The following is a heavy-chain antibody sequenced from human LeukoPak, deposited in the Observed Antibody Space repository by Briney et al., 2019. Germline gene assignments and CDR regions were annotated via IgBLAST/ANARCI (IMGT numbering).Heavy chain of an antibody. J-gene: IGHJ4*02. CDR1: GFTFSSYA. Sequence: GRSLRLSCAASGFTFSSYAMHWVRQAPGKGLEWVAVISYDGSNKYYADSVKGRFTISRDNSKNTLYLQMNSLRAEDTAVYYCARDRGRGYFDYWGQGTLVTVSS. CDR2: ISYDGSNK. CDR3: ARDRGRGYFDY. V-gene: IGHV3-30-3*01. D-gene: IGHD3-10*01.